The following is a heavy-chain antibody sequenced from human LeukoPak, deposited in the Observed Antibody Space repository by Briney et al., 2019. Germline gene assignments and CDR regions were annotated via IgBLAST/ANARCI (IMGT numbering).Heavy chain of an antibody. CDR1: GYTFTIYY. J-gene: IGHJ4*02. CDR3: ARSPAYCTSTSCYNDY. Sequence: ASVKVSCKASGYTFTIYYMHWVRQAPGQGLEWMGWINPNSGGTSYARRFQGRVTMTRDTSISTAYMELSRLTSDDTAVYYCARSPAYCTSTSCYNDYWGQGTLVTVSS. V-gene: IGHV1-2*02. D-gene: IGHD2-2*02. CDR2: INPNSGGT.